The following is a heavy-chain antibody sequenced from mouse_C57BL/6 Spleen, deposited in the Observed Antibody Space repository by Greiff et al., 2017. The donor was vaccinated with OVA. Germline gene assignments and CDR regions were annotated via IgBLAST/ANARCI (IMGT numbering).Heavy chain of an antibody. CDR1: GFSLTSYG. CDR3: TRDGYYEDYAMDY. V-gene: IGHV2-2*01. D-gene: IGHD2-3*01. CDR2: IWSGGST. Sequence: QVQLKESGPGLVQPSQSLSITCTVSGFSLTSYGVHWVRQSPGQGLEWLGVIWSGGSTDYNAAFISSLGISKDNSTCQVFFMMTSLQADYTAIYCGTRDGYYEDYAMDYWGQGTSVTVSS. J-gene: IGHJ4*01.